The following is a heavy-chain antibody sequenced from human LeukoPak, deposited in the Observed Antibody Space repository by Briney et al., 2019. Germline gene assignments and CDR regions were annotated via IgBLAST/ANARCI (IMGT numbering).Heavy chain of an antibody. J-gene: IGHJ4*02. D-gene: IGHD1-26*01. CDR3: ARDLGGSYDY. CDR2: ISGSGGST. Sequence: GGTLRLSCAASGFTFSSYGMSWVRQAPGKGLEWVSAISGSGGSTYYADSVKGRFTISRDNSKNTLYLQMNSLRAEDTAVYYCARDLGGSYDYWGQGTLVTVSS. CDR1: GFTFSSYG. V-gene: IGHV3-23*01.